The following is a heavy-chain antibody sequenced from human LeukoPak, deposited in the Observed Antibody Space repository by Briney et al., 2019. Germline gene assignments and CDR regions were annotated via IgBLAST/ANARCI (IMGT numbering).Heavy chain of an antibody. V-gene: IGHV3-48*03. CDR2: ISASGTTI. CDR1: GFSFSRYE. Sequence: QPGGSLRLSCAASGFSFSRYEMNWVRQAPGKGLEWVSYISASGTTIYYADSVKGRFTISRDNSQSTVFLQMNSLRAEDTALYYCAKDLHYYVAMDVWGQGTAVTVSS. J-gene: IGHJ6*02. CDR3: AKDLHYYVAMDV. D-gene: IGHD3-10*02.